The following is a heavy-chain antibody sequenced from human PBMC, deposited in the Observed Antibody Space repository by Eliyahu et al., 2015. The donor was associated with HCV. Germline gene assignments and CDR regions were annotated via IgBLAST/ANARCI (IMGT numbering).Heavy chain of an antibody. D-gene: IGHD3-16*01. J-gene: IGHJ4*02. CDR3: ASIWFGTPADY. CDR2: IHSSGIT. Sequence: EVQLVESGGGLIQPGGSLXISCAASGLTVRNGYLTWVRXAPGKGLEWVSVIHSSGITFYADSVKGRFTISRDNSKNTVYLQMNSLRAEDTAVYYCASIWFGTPADYWGRGTLVTVAS. CDR1: GLTVRNGY. V-gene: IGHV3-53*01.